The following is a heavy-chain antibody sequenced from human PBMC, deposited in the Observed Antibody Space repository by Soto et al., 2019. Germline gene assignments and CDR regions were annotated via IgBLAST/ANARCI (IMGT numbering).Heavy chain of an antibody. D-gene: IGHD4-17*01. Sequence: KPRGSLLLSCAFSVFTFSNAWMSWVRQAPGKGLEWVGRIKSKTDGGTTDYAAPVKGRFTISRDDSKNTLYLQMNSLKTEDTAVYYCTTAGDYYFDYWGQGTMVTVSS. CDR1: VFTFSNAW. CDR3: TTAGDYYFDY. CDR2: IKSKTDGGTT. V-gene: IGHV3-15*01. J-gene: IGHJ4*02.